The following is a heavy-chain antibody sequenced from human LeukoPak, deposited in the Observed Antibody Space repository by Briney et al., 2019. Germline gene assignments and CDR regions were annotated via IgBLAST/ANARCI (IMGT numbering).Heavy chain of an antibody. J-gene: IGHJ4*02. V-gene: IGHV4-34*01. Sequence: SETLSLTCAVYGGSFSGYYWSWIRQPPGKGLEWIGEINHSGSTYYNPSLKSRVTISVDRSKNQFSLKLSSVTAADTAVYYCARDPGQLDPDYWGQGTLVTVSS. CDR2: INHSGST. CDR1: GGSFSGYY. CDR3: ARDPGQLDPDY. D-gene: IGHD6-6*01.